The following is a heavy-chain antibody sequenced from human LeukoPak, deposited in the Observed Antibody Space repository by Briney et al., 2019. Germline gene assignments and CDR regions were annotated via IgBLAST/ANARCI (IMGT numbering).Heavy chain of an antibody. CDR2: IYTSGST. CDR3: AGDGGIQLWLRWWFDP. Sequence: SETLSLTCTVSGGSISSYYWGWIRQPAGKGLEWIGHIYTSGSTNYNPSLKSRVTMSVDTSKNQFSLKLSSVTAADTAVYYCAGDGGIQLWLRWWFDPWGQGTLVTVSS. V-gene: IGHV4-4*07. D-gene: IGHD5-18*01. CDR1: GGSISSYY. J-gene: IGHJ5*02.